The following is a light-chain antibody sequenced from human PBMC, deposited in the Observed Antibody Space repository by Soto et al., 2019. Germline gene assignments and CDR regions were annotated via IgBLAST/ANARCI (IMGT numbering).Light chain of an antibody. Sequence: EIVLTQSPGTLSLSPGERATLSCRASQSVSSSYLAWYQQKPGQAPRLLIYGASSRATGIPDRFSGSGSGTDFTLTISRLEPEDFALYYCQQYGSSRGFTFGPGTKGDIK. CDR3: QQYGSSRGFT. J-gene: IGKJ3*01. CDR2: GAS. CDR1: QSVSSSY. V-gene: IGKV3-20*01.